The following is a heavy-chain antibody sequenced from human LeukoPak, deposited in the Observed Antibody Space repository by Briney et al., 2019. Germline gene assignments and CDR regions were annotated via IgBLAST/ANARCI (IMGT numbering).Heavy chain of an antibody. CDR1: GFSFNYYW. Sequence: GGSLRLSCAASGFSFNYYWMHWVRQGSGKGPVWVSRIIGDGTRTDYADSVKGRFTISRDNAKSTLYLQMNSLTVEDTAVYYCLRVDDTNGHNWFDPWGQGTLVTVSS. D-gene: IGHD2-8*01. J-gene: IGHJ5*02. CDR2: IIGDGTRT. V-gene: IGHV3-74*01. CDR3: LRVDDTNGHNWFDP.